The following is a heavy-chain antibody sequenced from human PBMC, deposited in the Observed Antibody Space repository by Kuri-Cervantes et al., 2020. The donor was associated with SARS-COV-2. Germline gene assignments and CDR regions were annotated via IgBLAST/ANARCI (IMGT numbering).Heavy chain of an antibody. Sequence: SETLSLTCAVYGGSFSGYYWSWIRQPPGKGLEWIGSIYYSGSTYYNPSLKSRVTISVDTSKNQFSLKLSSVTAADTAVYYCARHPFTGIAAAGPYFDYWGQGTLVTVSS. CDR2: IYYSGST. CDR1: GGSFSGYY. V-gene: IGHV4-34*01. CDR3: ARHPFTGIAAAGPYFDY. D-gene: IGHD6-13*01. J-gene: IGHJ4*02.